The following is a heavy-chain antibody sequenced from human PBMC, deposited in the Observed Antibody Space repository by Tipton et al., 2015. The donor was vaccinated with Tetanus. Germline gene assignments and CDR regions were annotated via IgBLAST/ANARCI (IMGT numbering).Heavy chain of an antibody. V-gene: IGHV4-61*01. J-gene: IGHJ6*04. D-gene: IGHD1-26*01. CDR2: FFYSGGT. CDR1: GGSVSSGSYY. Sequence: TLSLTCTVSGGSVSSGSYYWSWIRPPPGKGLEWIGYFFYSGGTNYNPSLKSRVSMAVGTSKNQFSLQLRSVTAVDTAVYYCARGDGHHYYYHMDVWGRGTTVTVSS. CDR3: ARGDGHHYYYHMDV.